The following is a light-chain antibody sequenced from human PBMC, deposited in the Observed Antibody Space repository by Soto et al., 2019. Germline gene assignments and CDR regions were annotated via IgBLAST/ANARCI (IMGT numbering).Light chain of an antibody. Sequence: QSALTQPASVSGSPGQSISISCTGTSSDIGGSKYVSWYQQHPGTAPKLLIYEVSNRPSGVSNRFSGSKSGNTASLTISGLQAEDEADYYCSSYTSSDTLVFGAGTKLTVL. J-gene: IGLJ2*01. CDR2: EVS. CDR3: SSYTSSDTLV. V-gene: IGLV2-14*01. CDR1: SSDIGGSKY.